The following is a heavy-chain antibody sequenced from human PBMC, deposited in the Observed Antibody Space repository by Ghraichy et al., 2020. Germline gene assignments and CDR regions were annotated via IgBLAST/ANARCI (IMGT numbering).Heavy chain of an antibody. J-gene: IGHJ4*02. Sequence: ASVKVSCKASGYTLTSYDDSWVRQAPGEGLEWMGWISTYNGKTNYAQKLQGRVTMTTDTSTSTAYMELRSLRSDDTAVYYCARVAVRGDYFDYWGQGTLVTVSS. V-gene: IGHV1-18*04. CDR1: GYTLTSYD. CDR3: ARVAVRGDYFDY. CDR2: ISTYNGKT. D-gene: IGHD3-10*01.